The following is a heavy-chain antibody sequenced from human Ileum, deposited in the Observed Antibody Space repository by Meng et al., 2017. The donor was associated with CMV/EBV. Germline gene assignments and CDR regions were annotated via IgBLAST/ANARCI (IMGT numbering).Heavy chain of an antibody. CDR3: ARHILSGSYPDWFDP. CDR1: GGSISSSSYY. Sequence: SETLSLTCTVSGGSISSSSYYWGWIRQPPGKGLEWIGSIYYSGSTYYNPSLKSRVTISVDTSKNQFSLKLSSVTAADTAVYYCARHILSGSYPDWFDPWGQGTRVTVSS. V-gene: IGHV4-39*01. CDR2: IYYSGST. J-gene: IGHJ5*02. D-gene: IGHD1-26*01.